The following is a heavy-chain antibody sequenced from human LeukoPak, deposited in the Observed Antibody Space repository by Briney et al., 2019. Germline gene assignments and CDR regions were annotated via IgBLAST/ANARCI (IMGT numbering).Heavy chain of an antibody. CDR3: ARDYYYGMDV. J-gene: IGHJ6*02. Sequence: GGSLRLSCAASGFTFSTYWMHWVRQAPGKGLEWVSRINPDGITTTCADSVKGRFTISRDNAKNTLFLQMNSLRAEDTAVYYCARDYYYGMDVWGQGTTITVSS. CDR2: INPDGITT. CDR1: GFTFSTYW. V-gene: IGHV3-74*01.